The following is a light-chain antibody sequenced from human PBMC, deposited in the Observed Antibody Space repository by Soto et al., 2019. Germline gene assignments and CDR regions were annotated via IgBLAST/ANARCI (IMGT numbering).Light chain of an antibody. CDR3: QQYNSSPLT. J-gene: IGKJ4*01. CDR2: DDS. CDR1: QSISDW. Sequence: DIQMTQSPSTLSASVGDRVTITCRANQSISDWLAWYQQKPGKAPNLLIYDDSNLESGVPSRFSGSASGTEFTLTISSLQPDDFATYYCQQYNSSPLTFGGGTKMEIK. V-gene: IGKV1-5*01.